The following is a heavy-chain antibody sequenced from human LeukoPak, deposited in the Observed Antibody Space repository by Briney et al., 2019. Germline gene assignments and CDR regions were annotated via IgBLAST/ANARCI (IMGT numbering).Heavy chain of an antibody. V-gene: IGHV1-69*04. Sequence: ASVKVSCKASGGTFSSYAISWVRQAPGQGLEWMGRIIPILGIADYAQKFQGRVTITADKSTSTAYMELSSLRSEDTAVYYCARVDPHSSHYYYYYYMDVWGKGTTVTVSS. D-gene: IGHD6-13*01. CDR2: IIPILGIA. CDR3: ARVDPHSSHYYYYYYMDV. CDR1: GGTFSSYA. J-gene: IGHJ6*03.